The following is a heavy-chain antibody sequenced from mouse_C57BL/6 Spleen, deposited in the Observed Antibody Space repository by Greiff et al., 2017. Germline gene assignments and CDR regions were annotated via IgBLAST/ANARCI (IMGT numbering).Heavy chain of an antibody. J-gene: IGHJ2*01. CDR2: IDPSDSET. CDR1: GYTFTSYW. V-gene: IGHV1-52*01. Sequence: VQLQESGAELVRPGSSVKLSCKASGYTFTSYWMHWVKQRPIQGLEWIGNIDPSDSETHYNQKFKDKATLTVDKSSRTAYMQLSSLTSEDSAVYYCAREGGTAQATGADFDYWGQGTTLTVSS. CDR3: AREGGTAQATGADFDY. D-gene: IGHD3-2*02.